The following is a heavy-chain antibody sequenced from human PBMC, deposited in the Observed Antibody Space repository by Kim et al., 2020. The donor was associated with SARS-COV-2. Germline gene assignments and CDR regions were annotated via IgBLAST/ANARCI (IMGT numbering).Heavy chain of an antibody. CDR3: AREGI. Sequence: KTEGREKYYVDSVKGRFTIYRDNAQNSLYLQMNSLRVEDAAVYYCAREGIWGQGTLVSVSS. J-gene: IGHJ3*02. CDR2: KTEGREK. V-gene: IGHV3-7*01.